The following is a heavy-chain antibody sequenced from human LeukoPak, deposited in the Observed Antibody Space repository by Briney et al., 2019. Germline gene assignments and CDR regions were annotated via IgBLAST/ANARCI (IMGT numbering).Heavy chain of an antibody. V-gene: IGHV1-18*01. J-gene: IGHJ4*02. CDR2: ISAYNGNT. D-gene: IGHD6-19*01. CDR1: GYTFTSYG. CDR3: ASVSDSSGPV. Sequence: GASVKVSCKASGYTFTSYGISWVRQAPGQGLEWMGWISAYNGNTNYAQKLQGRVTMTTVTSTSTAYMELRGLRSDDTAVYYCASVSDSSGPVWGQGTLVTVSS.